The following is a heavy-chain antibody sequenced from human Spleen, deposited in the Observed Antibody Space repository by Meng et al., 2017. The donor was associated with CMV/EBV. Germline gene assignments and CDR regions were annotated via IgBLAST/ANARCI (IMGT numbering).Heavy chain of an antibody. CDR1: GFTFSTYA. Sequence: LSLTCAASGFTFSTYAMHWVRQAPGKGLEWVAVISYDGSNKYYADSVKGRFTISRDNSKNTLYLQMNSLRSEDTGVYYCAKGGIIAGWWFDPWGQGTLVTVSS. V-gene: IGHV3-30-3*01. CDR2: ISYDGSNK. D-gene: IGHD3-16*02. J-gene: IGHJ5*02. CDR3: AKGGIIAGWWFDP.